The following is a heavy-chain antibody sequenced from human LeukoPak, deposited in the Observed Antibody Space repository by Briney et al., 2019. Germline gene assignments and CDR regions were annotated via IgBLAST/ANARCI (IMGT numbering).Heavy chain of an antibody. CDR3: ARDGGWYYDSSGYDY. CDR1: GFTVSSNY. J-gene: IGHJ4*02. CDR2: IYSGGST. V-gene: IGHV3-66*01. D-gene: IGHD3-22*01. Sequence: GGSLRLSCAASGFTVSSNYMSWVRQAPGKGLEWVSVIYSGGSTYYADSVKGRFTISRDNSKNTLYLQMNSLRAEDTAVYYCARDGGWYYDSSGYDYWGQGTLVTVSS.